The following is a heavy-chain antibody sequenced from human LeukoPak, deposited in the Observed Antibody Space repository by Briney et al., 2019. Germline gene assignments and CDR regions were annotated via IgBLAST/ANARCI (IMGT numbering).Heavy chain of an antibody. V-gene: IGHV4-34*01. D-gene: IGHD4/OR15-4a*01. CDR1: GGSFSGYY. CDR3: ARRRYGGNYYFDY. CDR2: INHSGST. Sequence: SETLSLTCAVYGGSFSGYYWSWIRQPPGKGVEWVGEINHSGSTNYNPSLKSRVTISVDTSKNQFSLKLSSVTAADTAVYYCARRRYGGNYYFDYWGQGTLVTVSS. J-gene: IGHJ4*02.